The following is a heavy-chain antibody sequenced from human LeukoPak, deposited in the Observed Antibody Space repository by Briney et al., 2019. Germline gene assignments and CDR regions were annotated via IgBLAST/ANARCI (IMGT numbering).Heavy chain of an antibody. CDR3: ARRGSYYDILTGYYYYYYMDV. J-gene: IGHJ6*03. V-gene: IGHV4-34*01. Sequence: SETLSLTCTVSGGSISSYYWSWIRQPPGKGLEWIGEINHSGSTNYNPSLKSRVTISVDTSKNQFSLKLSSVTAADTAVYYCARRGSYYDILTGYYYYYYMDVWGKGTTVTISS. CDR1: GGSISSYY. CDR2: INHSGST. D-gene: IGHD3-9*01.